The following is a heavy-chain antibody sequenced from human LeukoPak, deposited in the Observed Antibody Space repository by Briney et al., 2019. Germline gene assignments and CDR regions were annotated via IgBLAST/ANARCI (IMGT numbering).Heavy chain of an antibody. J-gene: IGHJ4*02. V-gene: IGHV3-7*03. Sequence: PGGSLRLSCAASGFTFSSYWMSWVRQAPGKGLEWVANIKQDGSEKYYVDSVKGRFTISRDNSKNMLYLQMNSLRAEDTAVYYCAEVPIRLCSGGGRVDYWGQGTLVTVSS. D-gene: IGHD3-10*02. CDR2: IKQDGSEK. CDR3: AEVPIRLCSGGGRVDY. CDR1: GFTFSSYW.